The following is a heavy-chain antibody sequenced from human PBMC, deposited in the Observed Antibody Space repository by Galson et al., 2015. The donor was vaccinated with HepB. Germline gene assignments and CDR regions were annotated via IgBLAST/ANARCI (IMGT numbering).Heavy chain of an antibody. CDR3: AKAGITMIPMGYFDY. J-gene: IGHJ4*02. D-gene: IGHD3-22*01. Sequence: SLRLSCAASGFTFSSYGMHWVRQAPGKGLEWVAVISYDGSNKYYADSVKGRFTISRDNSKNTLYLQMNSLRAEDTAVYYCAKAGITMIPMGYFDYWGQGTLVTVSS. CDR2: ISYDGSNK. V-gene: IGHV3-30*18. CDR1: GFTFSSYG.